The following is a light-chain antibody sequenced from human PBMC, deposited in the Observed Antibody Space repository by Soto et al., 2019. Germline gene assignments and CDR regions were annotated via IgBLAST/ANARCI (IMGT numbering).Light chain of an antibody. CDR1: QSVSNN. V-gene: IGKV3-20*01. CDR3: QQYGSSPRT. J-gene: IGKJ1*01. Sequence: ILMTQSPATLSVSPGERATLSCRASQSVSNNLAWYQQKPGQAPRLLIYDASTRATGIPDRFSGSGSGTDFTLTISRLEPEDFAVYYCQQYGSSPRTFGQGTKVDIK. CDR2: DAS.